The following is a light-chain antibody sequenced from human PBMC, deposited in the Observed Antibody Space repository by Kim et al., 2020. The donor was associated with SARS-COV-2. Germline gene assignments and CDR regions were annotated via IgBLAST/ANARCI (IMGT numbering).Light chain of an antibody. CDR3: GAWDNSLTAVV. J-gene: IGLJ2*01. CDR1: SSNIGRNS. CDR2: DND. Sequence: QKVTISWSGSSSNIGRNSVCWYQHLPGAAPKLLIYDNDKRPSGIPDRFSGSKSGTSATLGITGLQTGDEADYYCGAWDNSLTAVVFGGGTQLTVL. V-gene: IGLV1-51*01.